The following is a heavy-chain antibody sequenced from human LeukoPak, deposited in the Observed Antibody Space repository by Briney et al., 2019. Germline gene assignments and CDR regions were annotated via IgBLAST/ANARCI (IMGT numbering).Heavy chain of an antibody. V-gene: IGHV5-10-1*01. CDR1: GYSFSSYW. CDR2: IDPSDSYT. D-gene: IGHD3-10*01. Sequence: GESLKISCKGSGYSFSSYWINWVRQMPGKGLEWMGRIDPSDSYTNYNPSFQGHVTISADKSISTAYLQWSSLKASDTAIYYCARHTISEYWGQGTQVTVSS. CDR3: ARHTISEY. J-gene: IGHJ4*02.